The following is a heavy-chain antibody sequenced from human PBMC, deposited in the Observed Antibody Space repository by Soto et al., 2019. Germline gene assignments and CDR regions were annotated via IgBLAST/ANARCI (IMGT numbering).Heavy chain of an antibody. CDR1: GYIFTNYG. Sequence: QIHLVQSGAEVRKPGASVNVSCKTSGYIFTNYGVSWLRQAPGEGLEVGGWISAYNGYPKYGQRFQGRGTLSTDTSTTTGYMELRNLRFDDTGVYYCARWSSGALYENWGHGTLLTVSS. D-gene: IGHD3-16*01. CDR3: ARWSSGALYEN. V-gene: IGHV1-18*04. CDR2: ISAYNGYP. J-gene: IGHJ4*01.